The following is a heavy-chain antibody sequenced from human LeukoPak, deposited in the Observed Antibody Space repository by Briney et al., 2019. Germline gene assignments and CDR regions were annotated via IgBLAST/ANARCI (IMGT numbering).Heavy chain of an antibody. J-gene: IGHJ4*02. CDR1: GGSISNYY. V-gene: IGHV4-59*12. CDR2: IYYSGST. D-gene: IGHD3-10*01. Sequence: SETLSLTCTVSGGSISNYYWSWIRQPPGKGLEWIGYIYYSGSTNYNPSLKSRVTISVDTSKNQFSLKLSSVTAADTAVYYCARGRMGYYYGSGSYHIDYWGQGTLVTVSS. CDR3: ARGRMGYYYGSGSYHIDY.